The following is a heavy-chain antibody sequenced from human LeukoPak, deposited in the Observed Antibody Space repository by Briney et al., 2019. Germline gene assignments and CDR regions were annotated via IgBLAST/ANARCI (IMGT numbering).Heavy chain of an antibody. J-gene: IGHJ4*02. D-gene: IGHD2-15*01. CDR3: AKGHCSAASCYYYFDY. CDR1: GFTFSTYV. Sequence: GGSLRLSCAASGFTFSTYVMSCVRQAPGKGLEWVSSIRGSGGSTYYADSVKGRFTISRDNSRNTLYLQMNSLRAEDTAVYYCAKGHCSAASCYYYFDYWGQGTLVTVSS. V-gene: IGHV3-23*01. CDR2: IRGSGGST.